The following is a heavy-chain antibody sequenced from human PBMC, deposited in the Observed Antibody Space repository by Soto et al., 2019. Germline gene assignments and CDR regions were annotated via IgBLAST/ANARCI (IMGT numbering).Heavy chain of an antibody. CDR2: ISAYNGNT. J-gene: IGHJ6*02. CDR1: GYTFTSYG. CDR3: ARDIGWLFGYYYGMDV. Sequence: QVQLVQSGAEVKKPGASVKVSCKASGYTFTSYGISWVRQAPGQGLEWMGWISAYNGNTNYAQKLQGRVTMTTDTSTSTVYMELRSLRSDDTAVYYCARDIGWLFGYYYGMDVWGQGTTVTVSS. D-gene: IGHD3-10*02. V-gene: IGHV1-18*01.